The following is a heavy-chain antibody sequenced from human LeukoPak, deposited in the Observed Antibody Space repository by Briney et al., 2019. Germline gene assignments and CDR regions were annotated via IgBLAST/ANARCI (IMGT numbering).Heavy chain of an antibody. D-gene: IGHD3-22*01. CDR3: ARDNPQITMIPRPGAFDI. Sequence: ASVKVSCKASGYTFTSYYMHWVRQAPGQGLEWMGKINPSGGSTSYAQKFQGRVTMTRDTSTSTVYMELSSLRSEDTAVYYCARDNPQITMIPRPGAFDIWGQGTMVTVSS. CDR2: INPSGGST. V-gene: IGHV1-46*01. CDR1: GYTFTSYY. J-gene: IGHJ3*02.